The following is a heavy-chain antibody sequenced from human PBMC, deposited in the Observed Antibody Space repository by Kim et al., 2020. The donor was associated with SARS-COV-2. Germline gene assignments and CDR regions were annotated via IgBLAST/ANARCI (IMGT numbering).Heavy chain of an antibody. D-gene: IGHD5-18*01. CDR2: FDPEDGET. Sequence: ASVKVSCKVSGYTLTELSMHWVRQTPGKGLEWMGGFDPEDGETIYAQKFQGRVTMTEDTSTDTAYMELSSLRSEDTAVYYCATGPPIQFGWFDPWGQGTLVTVSS. V-gene: IGHV1-24*01. CDR1: GYTLTELS. CDR3: ATGPPIQFGWFDP. J-gene: IGHJ5*02.